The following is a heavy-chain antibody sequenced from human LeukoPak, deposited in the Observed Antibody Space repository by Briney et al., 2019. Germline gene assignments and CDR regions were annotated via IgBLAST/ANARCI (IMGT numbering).Heavy chain of an antibody. J-gene: IGHJ6*03. D-gene: IGHD1-1*01. Sequence: ASVKVSCKASGYTFTSYGISWVRQAPGQGLEWMGWISAHNGNTNYAQKLQGRVTMTTDTSTSTAYMEPRSLRSDDTAVYYCARCTTNYYYMDVWGKGTTVTVSS. V-gene: IGHV1-18*01. CDR1: GYTFTSYG. CDR2: ISAHNGNT. CDR3: ARCTTNYYYMDV.